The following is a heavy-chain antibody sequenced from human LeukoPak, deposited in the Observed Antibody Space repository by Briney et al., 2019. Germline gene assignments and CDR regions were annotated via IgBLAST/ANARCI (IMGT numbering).Heavy chain of an antibody. CDR2: IYPGDSDT. Sequence: AASVKVSCKASGYTFTSYWIGWVRQMPGKGLEWMGIIYPGDSDTRYSPSFQGQVTISADKSISTAYLQWSSLKASDTAMYYCARWYYYDSSGYGTYAFDIWGQGTMVTVSS. J-gene: IGHJ3*02. V-gene: IGHV5-51*01. D-gene: IGHD3-22*01. CDR3: ARWYYYDSSGYGTYAFDI. CDR1: GYTFTSYW.